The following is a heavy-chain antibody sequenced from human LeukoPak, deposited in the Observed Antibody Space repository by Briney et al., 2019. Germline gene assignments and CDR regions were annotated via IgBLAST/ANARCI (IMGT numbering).Heavy chain of an antibody. J-gene: IGHJ4*02. CDR3: GRGFYSAMVNY. CDR2: ISGDGDST. V-gene: IGHV3-43*02. Sequence: NPGGSLRLSCAASGFSFDDYAMHWVRQAPGKGLEWVSLISGDGDSTYYADSVKGRFTISRDKYRKSLYLQMNNLRSEDTAFYYCGRGFYSAMVNYWGQGTLVTVSS. CDR1: GFSFDDYA. D-gene: IGHD5-18*01.